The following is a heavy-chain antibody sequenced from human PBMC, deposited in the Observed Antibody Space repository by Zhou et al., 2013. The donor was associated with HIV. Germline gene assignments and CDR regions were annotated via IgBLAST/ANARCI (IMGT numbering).Heavy chain of an antibody. D-gene: IGHD1-26*01. CDR2: MNPNSGGT. Sequence: QVQLVQSGAEVKKPGASVKVSCKASGYTFTSYDINWVRQATGQGLEWMGWMNPNSGGTNYAQNFQDRVTMTRDTSISTAYMELSRLRFDDTAVYYCASYGGARAYYYMDVWGKGTTVTVSS. V-gene: IGHV1-2*02. J-gene: IGHJ6*03. CDR3: ASYGGARAYYYMDV. CDR1: GYTFTSYD.